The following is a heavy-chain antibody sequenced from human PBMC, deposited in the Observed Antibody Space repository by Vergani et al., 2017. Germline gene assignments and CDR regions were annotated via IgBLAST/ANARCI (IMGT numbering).Heavy chain of an antibody. CDR3: ARGMTTETTDLDRFVI. CDR2: INIGGRT. D-gene: IGHD4-17*01. J-gene: IGHJ3*02. Sequence: LVESGGGLVQPGGSLRLSCAASSFSVSSHYMTWVRQAPGKGLEWVSTINIGGRTSYADSVKGRLTLTRDDSKNTLHLQMNSLRPEDTAVYYCARGMTTETTDLDRFVILGQGTMVSVSS. V-gene: IGHV3-66*02. CDR1: SFSVSSHY.